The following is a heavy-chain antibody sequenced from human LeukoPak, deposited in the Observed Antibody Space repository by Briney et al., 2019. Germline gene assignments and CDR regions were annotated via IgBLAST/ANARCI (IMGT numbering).Heavy chain of an antibody. CDR1: GYTFTSYG. Sequence: VKVSCKASGYTFTSYGISWVRQAPGQGLEWMGWISAYNGNTNYAQKLQGRVTMTTDTSTSTAYMELRSLRSDDTAMYYCARRITMVRGVSNWFDPWGQGTLVTVSS. V-gene: IGHV1-18*01. J-gene: IGHJ5*02. CDR2: ISAYNGNT. CDR3: ARRITMVRGVSNWFDP. D-gene: IGHD3-10*01.